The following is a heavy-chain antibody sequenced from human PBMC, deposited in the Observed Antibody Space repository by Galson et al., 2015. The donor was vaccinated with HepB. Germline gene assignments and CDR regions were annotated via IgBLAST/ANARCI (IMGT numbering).Heavy chain of an antibody. J-gene: IGHJ5*02. CDR3: ARAYYDSSGYDHNWFDP. V-gene: IGHV3-48*02. D-gene: IGHD3-22*01. CDR1: GFTFSSYS. CDR2: ISSSSSTI. Sequence: SLRLSCAASGFTFSSYSMNWVRQAPGKGLEWVSYISSSSSTIYYADSVKGRFTISRDNAKNSLYLQMNSLRDEDTAVYYCARAYYDSSGYDHNWFDPWGQGTLVTVSS.